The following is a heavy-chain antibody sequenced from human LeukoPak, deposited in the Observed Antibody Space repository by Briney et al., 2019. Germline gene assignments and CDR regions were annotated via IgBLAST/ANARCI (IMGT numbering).Heavy chain of an antibody. CDR3: ATTTTSSSDY. CDR1: GFTVSSNY. CDR2: IYSGGST. Sequence: PGGSLRLSCAASGFTVSSNYMSWVRQAPGKGLEWVSIIYSGGSTYYADSVKGRFTISRDNAKHSLYLQMNSLRAQDTPVHYCATTTTSSSDYWGQGTLVTASS. D-gene: IGHD1-1*01. J-gene: IGHJ4*02. V-gene: IGHV3-53*03.